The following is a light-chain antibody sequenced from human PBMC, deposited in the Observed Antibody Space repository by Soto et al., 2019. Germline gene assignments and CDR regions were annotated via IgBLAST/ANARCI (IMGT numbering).Light chain of an antibody. CDR3: SSYTSASTLLYL. J-gene: IGLJ1*01. CDR2: GVT. V-gene: IGLV2-14*01. Sequence: QSALTQPASVSGSPGQSITISCTGTSSDVGGYNYVSWYQQHPGIAPKLLIYGVTNRPSGVSPRFSVSKSGNTASLTISGLQAEDEADSHCSSYTSASTLLYLFGTGTKLTVL. CDR1: SSDVGGYNY.